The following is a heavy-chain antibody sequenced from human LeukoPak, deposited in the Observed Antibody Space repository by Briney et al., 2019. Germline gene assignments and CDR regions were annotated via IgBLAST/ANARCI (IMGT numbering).Heavy chain of an antibody. D-gene: IGHD3-3*01. CDR1: GFTFSSYA. V-gene: IGHV3-30-3*01. CDR2: ISYDGSNK. J-gene: IGHJ4*02. Sequence: GRSLRLSCAASGFTFSSYAMHWVRQAPGKGLEWVAVISYDGSNKYYADSVKGRFTISRDNSKNTLYLQMNSLRAEDTAVYYCARSLRFLDYWGQGTLVTVSS. CDR3: ARSLRFLDY.